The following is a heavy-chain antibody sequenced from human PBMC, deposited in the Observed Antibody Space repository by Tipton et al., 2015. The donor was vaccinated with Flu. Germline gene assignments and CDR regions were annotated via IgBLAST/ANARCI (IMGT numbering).Heavy chain of an antibody. J-gene: IGHJ4*02. V-gene: IGHV4-59*08. CDR1: GGSISSYY. CDR3: ATSAAGTEYYFDY. CDR2: IYYSGST. Sequence: TLSLTCTVSGGSISSYYWSWIRQPPGKGLEWIGYIYYSGSTNYNPFLKSRVTISVDTSKNQFSLKLSSVTAADTAVYYCATSAAGTEYYFDYWGQGTLVTVSS. D-gene: IGHD6-13*01.